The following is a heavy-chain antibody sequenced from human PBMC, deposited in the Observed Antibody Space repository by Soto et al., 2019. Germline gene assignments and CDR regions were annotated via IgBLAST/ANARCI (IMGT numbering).Heavy chain of an antibody. V-gene: IGHV3-74*01. CDR3: AGYRHYYDSSGFYYVSRSYYYGMDV. CDR1: GFTFSSYW. D-gene: IGHD3-22*01. Sequence: EVQLVESGGGLVQPGGSLRLSCAASGFTFSSYWMHWVRQAPGKGLVWVSRINSDGSSTSYADSVKGRFTISRDNAKNTLYVQMHSLRATDQAVYYCAGYRHYYDSSGFYYVSRSYYYGMDVWGQGTTVTVSS. CDR2: INSDGSST. J-gene: IGHJ6*02.